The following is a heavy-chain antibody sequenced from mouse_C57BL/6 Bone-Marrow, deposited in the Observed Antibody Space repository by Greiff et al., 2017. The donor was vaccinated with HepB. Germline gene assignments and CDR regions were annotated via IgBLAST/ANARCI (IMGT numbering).Heavy chain of an antibody. CDR2: INPSTGGT. J-gene: IGHJ3*01. V-gene: IGHV1-42*01. D-gene: IGHD1-1*01. CDR3: ARSSSSYVRVAY. Sequence: EVQLQQSGPELVKPGASVKISCKASGYSFTGYYMNWVKQSPEKSLEWIGEINPSTGGTTYNQKFKAKATLTVDKSSSTAYMQLKSLTSEDSAVYYCARSSSSYVRVAYWGQGTLVTVSA. CDR1: GYSFTGYY.